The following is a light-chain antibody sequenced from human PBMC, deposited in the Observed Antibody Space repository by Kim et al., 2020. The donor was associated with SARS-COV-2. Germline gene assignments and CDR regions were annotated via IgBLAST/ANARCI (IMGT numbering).Light chain of an antibody. V-gene: IGLV1-44*01. Sequence: QSVLTQPPSASGTPGQRVTISCSGSSSNIGSNTVNWYQQLPGTAPKLLIYSNNQRPSGVPDRFSGSKSGTSASLAISGLQSEDEADFYCAAWDDSLNGEGAFGTGTKVTVL. CDR2: SNN. CDR1: SSNIGSNT. J-gene: IGLJ1*01. CDR3: AAWDDSLNGEGA.